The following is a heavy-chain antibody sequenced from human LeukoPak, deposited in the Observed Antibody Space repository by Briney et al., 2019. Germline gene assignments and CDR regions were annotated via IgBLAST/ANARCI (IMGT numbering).Heavy chain of an antibody. V-gene: IGHV4-61*01. CDR3: ARMYSGTSYYFDY. D-gene: IGHD1-26*01. Sequence: SETLSLTCTVSGGSVSSGSYHWCWMRQPPGKGLEWMGFFSYSGSTKYNPSLKSRVTMSVDTSKNQFSLKLSSVTAADTAVYYCARMYSGTSYYFDYWGQGTLVTVSS. CDR2: FSYSGST. CDR1: GGSVSSGSYH. J-gene: IGHJ4*02.